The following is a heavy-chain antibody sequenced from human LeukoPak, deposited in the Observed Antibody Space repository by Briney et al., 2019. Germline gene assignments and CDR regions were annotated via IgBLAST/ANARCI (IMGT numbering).Heavy chain of an antibody. CDR2: IYYSGST. J-gene: IGHJ4*02. CDR1: GGSISSGGYS. CDR3: ARVVSEYSSSWYFQVYYFDY. D-gene: IGHD6-13*01. Sequence: PSETLSLTCAVSGGSISSGGYSWSWIRQPPGKGLEWIGYIYYSGSTYYNPSLKSRVTISVDTSKNQFSLKLSSVTAADTAVYYCARVVSEYSSSWYFQVYYFDYWGQGTLVTVSS. V-gene: IGHV4-30-4*07.